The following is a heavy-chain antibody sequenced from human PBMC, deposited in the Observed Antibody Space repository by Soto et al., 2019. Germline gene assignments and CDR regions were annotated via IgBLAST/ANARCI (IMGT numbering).Heavy chain of an antibody. D-gene: IGHD2-21*02. J-gene: IGHJ4*02. CDR1: GASITTYY. CDR2: VHYSGST. V-gene: IGHV4-59*01. Sequence: EPLSLTCTVSGASITTYYWSWIRQSPGKGLEWIGYVHYSGSTNYNPSLKSRVIMSADTSKNQFSLKVISVTAADTAVYYCARGNDFNLYWGQGTLVTVSS. CDR3: ARGNDFNLY.